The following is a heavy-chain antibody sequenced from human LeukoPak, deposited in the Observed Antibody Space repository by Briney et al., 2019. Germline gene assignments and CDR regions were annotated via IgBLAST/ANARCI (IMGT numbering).Heavy chain of an antibody. Sequence: GGSLRLSCAASGFTFDDYTMHWVRQAPGKGLEWVSLITWDGGSTYYADSVKGRFTISRDNSKSSLYLQMNSLRTEDTALYYCAKAAYYYGMDVWGQGTTVTVSS. V-gene: IGHV3-43*01. CDR1: GFTFDDYT. CDR3: AKAAYYYGMDV. CDR2: ITWDGGST. J-gene: IGHJ6*02.